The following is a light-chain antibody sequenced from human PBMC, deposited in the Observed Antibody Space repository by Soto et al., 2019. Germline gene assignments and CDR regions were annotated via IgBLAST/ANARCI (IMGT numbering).Light chain of an antibody. CDR3: QQRSNWPPFT. J-gene: IGKJ3*01. Sequence: DIQMTQSPSTLSASVGDRVTITCRASQSISSWLAWYQQKPGKAPKLLIYAASTLQSGVPSRFSGSGSGTDFTLTISSLEPEDFAVYYCQQRSNWPPFTFGPGTKVDIK. CDR2: AAS. V-gene: IGKV1-5*01. CDR1: QSISSW.